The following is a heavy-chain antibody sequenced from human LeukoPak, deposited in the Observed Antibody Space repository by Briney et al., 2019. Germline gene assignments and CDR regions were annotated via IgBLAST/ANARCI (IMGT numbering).Heavy chain of an antibody. CDR3: ARSLWTIVGTTSDAFDI. J-gene: IGHJ3*02. V-gene: IGHV1-18*01. Sequence: ASVKVSCTASDYTFTSYGINWVRQAPGQGLEWMGWISAYNGNTNYAQKLQGRVTMTTDTSTSTAYMELRSLRSDDTAVYYCARSLWTIVGTTSDAFDIWGQGTMVTVSS. CDR2: ISAYNGNT. D-gene: IGHD1-26*01. CDR1: DYTFTSYG.